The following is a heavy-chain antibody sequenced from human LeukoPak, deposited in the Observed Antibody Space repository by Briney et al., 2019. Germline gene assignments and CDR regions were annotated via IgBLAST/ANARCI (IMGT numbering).Heavy chain of an antibody. Sequence: PGRSLRLSCAASGFTFSTYGMHWVRQAPGKGLEWVAVIWYDGSNKYYAGSVEGRFTISKDNSKNTLYLQMNSLRVEDTAAYYCARDDFWTGYLGYFHHWGQGTLVTVSS. CDR3: ARDDFWTGYLGYFHH. D-gene: IGHD3/OR15-3a*01. CDR1: GFTFSTYG. J-gene: IGHJ1*01. V-gene: IGHV3-33*01. CDR2: IWYDGSNK.